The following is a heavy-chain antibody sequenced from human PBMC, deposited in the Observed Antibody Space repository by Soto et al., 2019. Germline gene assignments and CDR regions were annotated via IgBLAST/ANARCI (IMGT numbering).Heavy chain of an antibody. Sequence: EVQLLESGGGLVQPGGSLVLSCAASRFTFSSYAMSWVRQAPGKGLEWVSSISGGGNDAYYADSVKGRFTISRDNSQNTLYLQMSSLRADDTAVYHCARSLFLASTDTEPFDYRGQGALVTVSS. V-gene: IGHV3-23*01. CDR1: RFTFSSYA. CDR3: ARSLFLASTDTEPFDY. CDR2: ISGGGNDA. J-gene: IGHJ4*02. D-gene: IGHD3-3*02.